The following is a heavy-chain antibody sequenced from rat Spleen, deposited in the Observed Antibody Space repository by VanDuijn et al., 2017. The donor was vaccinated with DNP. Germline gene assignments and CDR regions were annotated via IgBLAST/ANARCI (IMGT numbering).Heavy chain of an antibody. D-gene: IGHD1-10*01. CDR1: GFSLTNYH. V-gene: IGHV2-27*01. CDR2: IQSGGST. Sequence: QVQLKESGPGLVQPSQTLSLTCTVSGFSLTNYHVHWVRQPPGKGLEWMGRIQSGGSTDYNSALKSRLSISRDTSKSQVLLKMNSLQTEDTAMYFCASNRQLDYAMDAWGQGTSVTVSS. J-gene: IGHJ4*01. CDR3: ASNRQLDYAMDA.